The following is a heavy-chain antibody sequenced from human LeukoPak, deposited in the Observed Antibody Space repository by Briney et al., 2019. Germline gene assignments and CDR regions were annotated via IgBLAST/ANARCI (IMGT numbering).Heavy chain of an antibody. Sequence: GGSLRLSCAASGFTFSSYGMHWVRQAPGKGLEWVAVISYDGSNKYYADSVKGRFTISRDNSKNTLYLQMNSLRAEDTAVYYCAKAGHTAMAKDYYYYMDVWGKGTTVTVSS. CDR1: GFTFSSYG. D-gene: IGHD5-18*01. J-gene: IGHJ6*03. V-gene: IGHV3-30*18. CDR3: AKAGHTAMAKDYYYYMDV. CDR2: ISYDGSNK.